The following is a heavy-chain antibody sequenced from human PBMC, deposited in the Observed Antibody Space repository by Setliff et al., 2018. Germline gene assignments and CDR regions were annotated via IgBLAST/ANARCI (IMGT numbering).Heavy chain of an antibody. V-gene: IGHV4-59*11. CDR3: ARGIRVGVGAANY. D-gene: IGHD1-26*01. CDR1: GGSISSHY. CDR2: THYSGST. Sequence: PSETLSLTCTVSGGSISSHYWNWIRQPPGKGLEWIGHTHYSGSTNYNPSLKSRVTISVDTSNNQFSLKLSSVTAADTAVYYCARGIRVGVGAANYWGLGTLVTVSS. J-gene: IGHJ4*02.